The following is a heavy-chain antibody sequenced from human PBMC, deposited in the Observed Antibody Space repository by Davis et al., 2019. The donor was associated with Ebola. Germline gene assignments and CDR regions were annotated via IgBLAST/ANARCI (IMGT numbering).Heavy chain of an antibody. D-gene: IGHD3-10*01. J-gene: IGHJ4*02. CDR2: IYWDDDK. Sequence: SGPTLVKPTQTLTLTCTFSGFSLSTSGVGVGWIRQPPGKALEWLALIYWDDDKRSRPSLKSRLTITKDTSKNQVVLTMINMDPVDTATYYCAHRLGRFGEWNFDYWGLGTLVTVSS. CDR3: AHRLGRFGEWNFDY. V-gene: IGHV2-5*02. CDR1: GFSLSTSGVG.